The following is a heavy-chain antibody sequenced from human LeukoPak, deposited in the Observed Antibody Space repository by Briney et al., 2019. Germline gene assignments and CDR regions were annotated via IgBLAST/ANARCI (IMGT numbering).Heavy chain of an antibody. CDR2: IYTSGST. D-gene: IGHD6-13*01. Sequence: SETLSLTCTVSGGSISSYYWSWIRRPAGKGLEWIGRIYTSGSTNYNPSLKSRVTMSVDTSKIQFSLKLSSVTAADTAVYYCARDEQQLVPRGMDVWGQGTTVTVSS. CDR1: GGSISSYY. V-gene: IGHV4-4*07. CDR3: ARDEQQLVPRGMDV. J-gene: IGHJ6*02.